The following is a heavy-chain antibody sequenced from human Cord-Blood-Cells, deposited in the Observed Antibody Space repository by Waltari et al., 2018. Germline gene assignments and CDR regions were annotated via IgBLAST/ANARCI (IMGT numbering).Heavy chain of an antibody. J-gene: IGHJ4*02. CDR1: GGSISSGGYH. V-gene: IGHV4-31*03. CDR2: IYYSGST. Sequence: QVQLQESGPGLVKPSQTLSLTCTVSGGSISSGGYHWSWIRQHPGKGLEWIGYIYYSGSTYSNPSLKSRVTISVDTSKNQFSLKLSSVTAADTAVYYCARVGGGYCSGGSCYYFDYWGQGTLVTVSS. CDR3: ARVGGGYCSGGSCYYFDY. D-gene: IGHD2-15*01.